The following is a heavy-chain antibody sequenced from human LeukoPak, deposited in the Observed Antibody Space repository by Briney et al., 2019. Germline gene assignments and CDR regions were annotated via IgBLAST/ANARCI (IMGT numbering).Heavy chain of an antibody. Sequence: GGSLRLSCAASGFTFSSYDMHWVRQATGKGLEWVSATGTAGATYYPGSVKGRFTISRENAKNSLYLQMNSLRAGDTAVYYCARGENCTGGSCSKSIDYWGQGTLVTVSS. V-gene: IGHV3-13*01. CDR2: TGTAGAT. D-gene: IGHD2-15*01. J-gene: IGHJ4*02. CDR3: ARGENCTGGSCSKSIDY. CDR1: GFTFSSYD.